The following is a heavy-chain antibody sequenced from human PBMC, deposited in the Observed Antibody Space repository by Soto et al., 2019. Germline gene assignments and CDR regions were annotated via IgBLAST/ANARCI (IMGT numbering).Heavy chain of an antibody. J-gene: IGHJ6*02. V-gene: IGHV1-24*01. Sequence: ASVKVSCKVSGYTLTELSMHWVRQAPGKGLEWMGGFDPEDGETIYAQKFQGRVTMTEDTSTDTAYMELSSLRSEDTAVYYCATDYYDFWSGPTRAYYYALDVWGPGTTVTVSS. CDR2: FDPEDGET. CDR1: GYTLTELS. CDR3: ATDYYDFWSGPTRAYYYALDV. D-gene: IGHD3-3*01.